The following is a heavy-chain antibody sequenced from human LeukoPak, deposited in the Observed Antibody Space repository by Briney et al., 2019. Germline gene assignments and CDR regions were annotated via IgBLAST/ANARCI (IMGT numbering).Heavy chain of an antibody. Sequence: GGSLRLSCAASGFTFSSYAMSWVRQAPGKGLEWVSAISGSGGSTYYADSVKGRFTISRDNSKNTLYLQMNSLRAEDTAVYYCGGSAAHYYCMDVWGKGTTVTVSS. CDR2: ISGSGGST. CDR3: GGSAAHYYCMDV. J-gene: IGHJ6*03. CDR1: GFTFSSYA. V-gene: IGHV3-23*01. D-gene: IGHD2-2*01.